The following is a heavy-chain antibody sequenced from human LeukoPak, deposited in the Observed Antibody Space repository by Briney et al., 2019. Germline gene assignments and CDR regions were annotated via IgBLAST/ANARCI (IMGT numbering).Heavy chain of an antibody. CDR3: ARVRGGVLRGFDY. CDR2: IYYSGST. V-gene: IGHV4-39*07. CDR1: GGSISSSSYY. Sequence: SETLSLTCTVSGGSISSSSYYWGWIRQPPGKGLEWIGSIYYSGSTYCNPSLKSRVTISVDTSKNQFSLKLSSVTAADTAVYYCARVRGGVLRGFDYWGQGTLVTVSS. J-gene: IGHJ4*02. D-gene: IGHD3-10*01.